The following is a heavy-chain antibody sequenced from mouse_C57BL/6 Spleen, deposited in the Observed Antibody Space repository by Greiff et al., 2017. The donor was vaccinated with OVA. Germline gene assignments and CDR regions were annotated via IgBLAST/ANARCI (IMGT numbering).Heavy chain of an antibody. V-gene: IGHV1-69*01. CDR2: IDPSDSYT. Sequence: QVHVKQPGAELVMPGASVKLSCKASGYTFTSYWMHWVKQRPGQGLEWIGEIDPSDSYTNYNQKFKGKSTLTVDKSSSTAYMQLSSLTSEDSAVYYCARKDGYFDVWGTGTTVTVSS. J-gene: IGHJ1*03. CDR3: ARKDGYFDV. CDR1: GYTFTSYW.